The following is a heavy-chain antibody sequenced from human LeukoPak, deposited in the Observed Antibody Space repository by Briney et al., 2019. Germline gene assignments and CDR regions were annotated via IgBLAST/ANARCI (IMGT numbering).Heavy chain of an antibody. V-gene: IGHV4-34*01. CDR2: INHSGST. CDR1: GGSFSGYY. D-gene: IGHD6-6*01. CDR3: ARHKVYGLEDY. Sequence: SETLSLTCAVYGGSFSGYYWSWIRQPPGKGLEWIGEINHSGSTNYNPSLKSRVTISVDTSKNQFSLKLSSVTAADTAVYYCARHKVYGLEDYRGQGTLVTVSS. J-gene: IGHJ4*02.